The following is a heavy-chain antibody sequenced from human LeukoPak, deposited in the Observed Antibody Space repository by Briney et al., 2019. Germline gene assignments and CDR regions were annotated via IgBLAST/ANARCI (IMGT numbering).Heavy chain of an antibody. J-gene: IGHJ4*02. D-gene: IGHD3-3*01. CDR2: ICSSSSYI. Sequence: GGSLRLSCADSGFTFCSYSMNWVPQAPGKGVEWVSSICSSSSYIYYADSVKGRFTISRDNAKNSLYLQMNSLRAEDTAVYYCARDPSDQFWSGYYFDYWGQGTLVTVSS. V-gene: IGHV3-21*01. CDR1: GFTFCSYS. CDR3: ARDPSDQFWSGYYFDY.